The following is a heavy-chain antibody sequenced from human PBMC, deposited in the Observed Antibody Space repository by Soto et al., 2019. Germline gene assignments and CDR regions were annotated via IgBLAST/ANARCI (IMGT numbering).Heavy chain of an antibody. V-gene: IGHV4-59*01. CDR1: GVYISNYY. J-gene: IGHJ6*02. CDR2: IYSSGST. D-gene: IGHD3-22*01. CDR3: ARGDYYYCSGYYPSYYYYYGMDV. Sequence: SEPHSLTYTLAGVYISNYYGTWIRQKQRKGLERIVYIYSSGSTNYNPSLKSRVTISVDTSKTQFSLKLSSVTAADTAVYYCARGDYYYCSGYYPSYYYYYGMDVWGQGTTVTVFS.